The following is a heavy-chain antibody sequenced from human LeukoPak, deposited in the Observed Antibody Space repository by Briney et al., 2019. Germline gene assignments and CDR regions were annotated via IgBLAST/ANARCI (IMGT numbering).Heavy chain of an antibody. J-gene: IGHJ3*02. V-gene: IGHV3-53*01. Sequence: PGKSPRLSCAASGFTLRNYGMHWVRQAPGKGLEWVSVIYSGGSTYYADSVKGRFTISRDNSKNTLYLQMNSLRAEDTAVYYCARDSSGSDAFDIWGQGTMVTVSS. CDR3: ARDSSGSDAFDI. CDR1: GFTLRNYG. D-gene: IGHD6-19*01. CDR2: IYSGGST.